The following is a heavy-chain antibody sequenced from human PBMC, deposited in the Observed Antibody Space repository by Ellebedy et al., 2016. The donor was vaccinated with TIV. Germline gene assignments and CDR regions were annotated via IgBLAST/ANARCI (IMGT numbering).Heavy chain of an antibody. CDR1: GYTFTSYG. D-gene: IGHD4-23*01. Sequence: AASVKVSCKASGYTFTSYGISWVRQAPGHGLEWMGWVSPYDGNTNYAQKFQGRITMTIETSTSTGYMELRSLRSDDTAVYYCARGFRYGSGRWPLDYWGQGTLVTVSS. V-gene: IGHV1-18*01. CDR2: VSPYDGNT. J-gene: IGHJ4*02. CDR3: ARGFRYGSGRWPLDY.